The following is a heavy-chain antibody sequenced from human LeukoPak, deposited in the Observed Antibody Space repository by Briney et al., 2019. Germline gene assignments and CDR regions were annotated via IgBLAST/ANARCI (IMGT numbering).Heavy chain of an antibody. CDR1: GYTFTSYG. Sequence: ASVKVSCKASGYTFTSYGISWVRQAPGQGLEWMGWISAYNGNTNYAQKLQGRVTMTTDKSTSTAYMELSSLRSEDTAVYYCARASDRGMVGLFDHWGQGALVTVSS. V-gene: IGHV1-18*01. CDR2: ISAYNGNT. J-gene: IGHJ4*02. CDR3: ARASDRGMVGLFDH. D-gene: IGHD5-18*01.